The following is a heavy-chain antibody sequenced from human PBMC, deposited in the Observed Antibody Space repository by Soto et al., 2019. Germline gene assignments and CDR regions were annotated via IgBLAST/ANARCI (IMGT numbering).Heavy chain of an antibody. Sequence: SETLSLTCTVSGGSISSYYWSWIRQPPGKGLEWIGYIYYSGSTNYNPSLKSRVTISVDTSKNQFPLKLSSVTAADTAVYYCARHVSLGGWDYWGQGTLVTVSS. V-gene: IGHV4-59*08. CDR2: IYYSGST. J-gene: IGHJ4*02. CDR3: ARHVSLGGWDY. D-gene: IGHD2-15*01. CDR1: GGSISSYY.